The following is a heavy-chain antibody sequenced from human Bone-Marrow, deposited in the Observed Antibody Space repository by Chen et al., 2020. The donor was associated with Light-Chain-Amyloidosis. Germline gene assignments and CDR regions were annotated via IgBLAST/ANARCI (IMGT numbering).Heavy chain of an antibody. CDR1: GFTFSSYG. J-gene: IGHJ4*02. CDR3: AQVIREAMVWGVIPIDY. D-gene: IGHD3-10*01. V-gene: IGHV3-30*18. Sequence: QVQLVESGGGVVQPGRSLRLSCAASGFTFSSYGMHWVRQAPGKGLEWVAVISYDGSNKYYADSVKGRFTISRDNSKNTLYLQMNSLRAEDTAVYYCAQVIREAMVWGVIPIDYWGQGTLVTVSS. CDR2: ISYDGSNK.